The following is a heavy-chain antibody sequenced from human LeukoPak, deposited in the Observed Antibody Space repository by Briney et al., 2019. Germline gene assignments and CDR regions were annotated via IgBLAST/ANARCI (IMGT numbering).Heavy chain of an antibody. D-gene: IGHD6-6*01. V-gene: IGHV3-30*02. CDR3: ARETEYSSSSTFDY. CDR2: IRYDGSNK. Sequence: GGSLRLSCAASGFTFSNYGMHWVRQAPGKGLEWVAFIRYDGSNKYYADSVKGRFTIPRDNSKNTLYLQMNSLRAEDTAVYYCARETEYSSSSTFDYWGQGTLVTVSS. CDR1: GFTFSNYG. J-gene: IGHJ4*02.